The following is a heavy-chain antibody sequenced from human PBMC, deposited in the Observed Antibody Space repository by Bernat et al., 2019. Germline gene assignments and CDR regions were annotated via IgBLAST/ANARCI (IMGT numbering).Heavy chain of an antibody. J-gene: IGHJ5*01. Sequence: QITLKESGPTLVKPTQTLTLTCTISGFSLTTHGMGVGWIRQPPGKALEWLALLYWDDDKRYSPSLKSRLTITKDTSKNQVVLTMTNMDPVDTATYYCAHRTAPAFFDSRGQGTLVTVSS. D-gene: IGHD5-18*01. V-gene: IGHV2-5*02. CDR2: LYWDDDK. CDR1: GFSLTTHGMG. CDR3: AHRTAPAFFDS.